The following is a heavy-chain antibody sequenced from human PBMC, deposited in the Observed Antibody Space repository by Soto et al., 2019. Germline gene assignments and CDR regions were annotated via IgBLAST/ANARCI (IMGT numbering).Heavy chain of an antibody. J-gene: IGHJ6*02. V-gene: IGHV1-18*01. CDR2: ISAYNGNT. Sequence: ASVKVSCKASGYTFTSYGISWVRQAPRQGLEWMGWISAYNGNTNYAQKLQGRVTMTTDTSTSTAYMELRSLRSDDTAVYYCARHYDFWSARKKDYYGMDVWGQGTTVTVSS. D-gene: IGHD3-3*01. CDR3: ARHYDFWSARKKDYYGMDV. CDR1: GYTFTSYG.